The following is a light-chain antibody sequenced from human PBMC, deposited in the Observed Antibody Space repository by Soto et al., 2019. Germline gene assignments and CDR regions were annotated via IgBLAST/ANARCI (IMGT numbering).Light chain of an antibody. J-gene: IGLJ1*01. Sequence: QSALTQPASVSGSPGQSITITISCTGSSSDVGSYNLVSWYQKNPGKAPKLMIYEGSKRPSGVSNRSSGSKSGNTASLTISGLQAEDEADYYCCSYAGSYVFGTGTKLTVL. CDR1: SSDVGSYNL. V-gene: IGLV2-23*01. CDR3: CSYAGSYV. CDR2: EGS.